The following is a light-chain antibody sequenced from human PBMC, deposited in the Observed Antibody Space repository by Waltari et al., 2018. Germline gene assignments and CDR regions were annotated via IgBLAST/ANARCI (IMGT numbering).Light chain of an antibody. J-gene: IGKJ1*01. V-gene: IGKV3-20*01. CDR2: GAS. CDR3: QHYLRLPVT. Sequence: EIVLTQYPGTLSLSQGESATLSCRTSQSVTRALCWYQQKPGQAPRLLINGASNRATGIPDRFSGSGSGTDFSLTISSLEPEDFAVYYCQHYLRLPVTFGQGTKVEVK. CDR1: QSVTRA.